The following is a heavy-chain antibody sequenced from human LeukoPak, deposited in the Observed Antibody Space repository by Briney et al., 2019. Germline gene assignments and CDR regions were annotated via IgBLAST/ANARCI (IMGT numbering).Heavy chain of an antibody. D-gene: IGHD6-13*01. J-gene: IGHJ6*02. Sequence: PGGSLTLSRAASGFILISYALSGVRHAPGKGLESVSAICCSGGSKYYAGSVKGQCTVYRDNSKNTLYLQMNSLRAEDTAVYYCAKAQRIRPSRWYVPGSDYYFYGMDVWGQGTTVTVSS. CDR1: GFILISYA. CDR3: AKAQRIRPSRWYVPGSDYYFYGMDV. CDR2: ICCSGGSK. V-gene: IGHV3-23*01.